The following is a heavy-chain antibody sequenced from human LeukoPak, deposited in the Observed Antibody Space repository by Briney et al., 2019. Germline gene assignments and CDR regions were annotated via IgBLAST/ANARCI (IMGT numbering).Heavy chain of an antibody. D-gene: IGHD5-18*01. CDR1: GGSISSYY. J-gene: IGHJ3*02. CDR2: IYYSGST. V-gene: IGHV4-59*01. CDR3: ARGYSYGTGHDAFDI. Sequence: SETLSLTCTVSGGSISSYYRSWIRQPPGKGLEWIGYIYYSGSTNYNPSLKSRVTISVDTSKNQFSLKLSSVTAADTAVYYCARGYSYGTGHDAFDIWGQGTMVTVSS.